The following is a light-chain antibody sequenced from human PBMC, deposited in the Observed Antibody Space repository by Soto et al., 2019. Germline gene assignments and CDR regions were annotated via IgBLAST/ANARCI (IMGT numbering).Light chain of an antibody. CDR3: CSYAGSYTYV. CDR1: SSEVGGYNY. V-gene: IGLV2-11*01. CDR2: DVS. J-gene: IGLJ1*01. Sequence: QSALTQPRSVSGSPGQSVTISCTGTSSEVGGYNYVSWYQQNPGQAPKLMIYDVSKRPSGVPDRFSGSKSGNTASLTISGLQAEDEADYYCCSYAGSYTYVFGTGTKVTVL.